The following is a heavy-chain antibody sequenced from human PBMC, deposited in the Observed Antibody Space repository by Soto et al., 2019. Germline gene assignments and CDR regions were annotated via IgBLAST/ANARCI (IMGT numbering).Heavy chain of an antibody. CDR2: ISAYNGNT. V-gene: IGHV1-18*04. Sequence: GASGKVSFKASGYTFTSYGISWVRQAPGQGLEWMGWISAYNGNTNYAQKLQGRVTMTTDTSTSTAYMELRSLRSDDTAVYYCARGWMQQQLVGDDAFDIWGQGTMVTVSS. J-gene: IGHJ3*02. CDR1: GYTFTSYG. CDR3: ARGWMQQQLVGDDAFDI. D-gene: IGHD6-13*01.